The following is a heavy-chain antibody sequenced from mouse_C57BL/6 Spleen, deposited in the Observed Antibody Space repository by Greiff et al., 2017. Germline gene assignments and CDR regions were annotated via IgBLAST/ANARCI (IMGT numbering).Heavy chain of an antibody. V-gene: IGHV2-9-1*01. Sequence: VMLVESGPGLVAPSQSLSITCTVSGFSLTSYAISWVRQPPGKGLEWLGVIWTGGGTNYNSALKTRLSISKDNSKSQVFLKMNSLQTDDTARYYCARRGNDYDTYYFDYWGQGTTLTVSS. CDR2: IWTGGGT. CDR3: ARRGNDYDTYYFDY. J-gene: IGHJ2*01. D-gene: IGHD2-4*01. CDR1: GFSLTSYA.